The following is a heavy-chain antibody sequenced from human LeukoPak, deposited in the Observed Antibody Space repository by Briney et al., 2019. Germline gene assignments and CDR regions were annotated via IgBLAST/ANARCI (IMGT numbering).Heavy chain of an antibody. Sequence: SETLSLTCTVSGGSISSGDYYWSWIRQLPGKGLEWVGYIYFSGYTYYNPSLRSRVSISIDTSKNRFSLNLNSVTAADTAAYYCTRVANGDYFDFWGQGTLVTVSS. CDR1: GGSISSGDYY. CDR2: IYFSGYT. V-gene: IGHV4-30-4*01. J-gene: IGHJ4*02. CDR3: TRVANGDYFDF. D-gene: IGHD4-17*01.